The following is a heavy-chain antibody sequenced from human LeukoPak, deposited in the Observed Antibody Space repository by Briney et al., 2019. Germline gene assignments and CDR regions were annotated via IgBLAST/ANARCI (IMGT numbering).Heavy chain of an antibody. CDR3: AKVSRIVGATNYFDY. CDR1: GGTFSSYA. D-gene: IGHD1-26*01. Sequence: GASVKVSCKASGGTFSSYAISWVRQAPGQGLEWMGRIIPILGIANYAQKFQGRVTITADKSTSTAYMELSSLRSEDTAVYYCAKVSRIVGATNYFDYWGQGTLVTVSS. J-gene: IGHJ4*02. V-gene: IGHV1-69*04. CDR2: IIPILGIA.